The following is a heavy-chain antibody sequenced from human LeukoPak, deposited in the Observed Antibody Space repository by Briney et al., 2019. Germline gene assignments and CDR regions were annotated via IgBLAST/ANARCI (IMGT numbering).Heavy chain of an antibody. Sequence: SETPSLTCAVYGGSISVFYWSWIRHPPGKGPEWIGEINHSRRTNSNPSLKSRVTISLDTYKNQFSLKLSSVTAADTALYSRAGAKASGYWYGYEEWFDPWGQGTLVTVSS. J-gene: IGHJ5*02. CDR3: AGAKASGYWYGYEEWFDP. CDR2: INHSRRT. CDR1: GGSISVFY. V-gene: IGHV4-34*01. D-gene: IGHD5-18*01.